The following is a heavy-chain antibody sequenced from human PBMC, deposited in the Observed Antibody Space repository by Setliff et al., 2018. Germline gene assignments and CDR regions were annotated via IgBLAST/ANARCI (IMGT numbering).Heavy chain of an antibody. CDR3: AISTLSICSGGSCPNVFDV. Sequence: GASVKVSCKASAHIFKSYGISWVRQAPGQGLQWMGWISSYNTDITNYAERFQGRITMTTDTSTSAAYMELRGLRSDDTAIYYCAISTLSICSGGSCPNVFDVWAQGHWSPSPQ. CDR1: AHIFKSYG. D-gene: IGHD2-15*01. J-gene: IGHJ3*01. V-gene: IGHV1-18*01. CDR2: ISSYNTDIT.